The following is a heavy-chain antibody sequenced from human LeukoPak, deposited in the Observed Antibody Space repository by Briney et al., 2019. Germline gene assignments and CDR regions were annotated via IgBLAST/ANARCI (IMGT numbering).Heavy chain of an antibody. J-gene: IGHJ4*02. D-gene: IGHD2-2*01. V-gene: IGHV3-7*03. CDR2: IKQDGSEK. CDR1: GFTFSSYW. Sequence: PGGSLRLSCAASGFTFSSYWMSWVRQAPGKGLEWVANIKQDGSEKYYVDSVKGRFTISRDNAKNSLYLQMNSLRVEDTDVYYCAKDLGYCSSFSCPFDYWGQGTLVTVSS. CDR3: AKDLGYCSSFSCPFDY.